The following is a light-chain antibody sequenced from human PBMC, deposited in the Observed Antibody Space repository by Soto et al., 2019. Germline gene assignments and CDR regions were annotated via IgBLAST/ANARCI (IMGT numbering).Light chain of an antibody. CDR2: GAS. CDR1: QSVSSK. V-gene: IGKV3-15*01. J-gene: IGKJ1*01. Sequence: KVLTHCGGTLSMSPGERATLSCRASQSVSSKLAWYQQKPGQAPRLLFYGASTGATGIPARFSGSGSETEFTLSISSLQSEDFAVYYCQQYNNWPGTFGQGTKV. CDR3: QQYNNWPGT.